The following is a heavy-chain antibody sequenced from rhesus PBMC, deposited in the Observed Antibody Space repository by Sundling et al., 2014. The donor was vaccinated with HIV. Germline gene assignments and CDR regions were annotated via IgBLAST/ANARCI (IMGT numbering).Heavy chain of an antibody. CDR1: GGSISGYS. V-gene: IGHV4-165*02. CDR2: IGGRSGNT. J-gene: IGHJ4*01. CDR3: ATFDY. Sequence: QVQLQESGPGLVKPSETLSLTCAVSGGSISGYSWNWIRQPPGKGLEWIGYIGGRSGNTYYNPSLESRVTISTDTSKNQFSLTLTSVTAADTAVYYCATFDYWGQGVLVTVSS.